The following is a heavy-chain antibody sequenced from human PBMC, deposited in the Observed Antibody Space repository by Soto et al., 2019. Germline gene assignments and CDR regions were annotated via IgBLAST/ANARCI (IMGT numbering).Heavy chain of an antibody. CDR1: GYTFTTYG. CDR2: VSAYNGNT. J-gene: IGHJ6*01. V-gene: IGHV1-18*01. Sequence: GAAVKLCCKASGYTFTTYGLRWVRQAPGQGLEWMGRVSAYNGNTYSAQRFQGRVTMTTDTSTNTLYMFLRNLRSDDTATYYCLRGGILFSILPYSHYGM. D-gene: IGHD2-15*01. CDR3: LRGGILFSILPYSHYGM.